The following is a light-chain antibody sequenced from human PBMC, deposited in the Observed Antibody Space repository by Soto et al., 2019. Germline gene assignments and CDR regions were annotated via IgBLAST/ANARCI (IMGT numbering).Light chain of an antibody. CDR3: QQYGSTSLT. CDR1: QSVSSSY. CDR2: GAS. V-gene: IGKV3-20*01. J-gene: IGKJ4*01. Sequence: EIVLTQSPGTLSLSPGERATLSCRASQSVSSSYLAWYQQTPGQAPRLLIYGASSRATAIPDRFSGSGSGTDFSLNISRLEPEEFAVYYCQQYGSTSLTCGGGPKLEIK.